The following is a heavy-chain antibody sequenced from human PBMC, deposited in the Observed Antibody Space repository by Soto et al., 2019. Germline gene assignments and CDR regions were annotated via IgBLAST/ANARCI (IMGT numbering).Heavy chain of an antibody. Sequence: QVQLQQWGAGLLKPSETLSLTCAVYGGSFSGYYWSWIRQPPGKGLEWIGEINHSGSTNYNPSLKSRVTISVDTSKNPFSLKLSSVTAADTAVYSCARGRGIGTTRAAFDYWGQGTLVTVSS. CDR3: ARGRGIGTTRAAFDY. J-gene: IGHJ4*02. D-gene: IGHD1-1*01. CDR2: INHSGST. V-gene: IGHV4-34*01. CDR1: GGSFSGYY.